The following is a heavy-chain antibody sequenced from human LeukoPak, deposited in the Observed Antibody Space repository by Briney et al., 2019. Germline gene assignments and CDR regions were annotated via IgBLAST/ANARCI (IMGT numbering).Heavy chain of an antibody. Sequence: PGGSLRLSCAASGFTFSDHYMDWVRQAPGKGLEWVGSTRNKANSYTTEYTASVKGRFTISRDDSKNSLYLQMNSLKTEDTAVYYCARVGKPDTAMVTLDYWGQGTLVTVSS. CDR2: TRNKANSYTT. D-gene: IGHD5-18*01. CDR3: ARVGKPDTAMVTLDY. J-gene: IGHJ4*02. CDR1: GFTFSDHY. V-gene: IGHV3-72*01.